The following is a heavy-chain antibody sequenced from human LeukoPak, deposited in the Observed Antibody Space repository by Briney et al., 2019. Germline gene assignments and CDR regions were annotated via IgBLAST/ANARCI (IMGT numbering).Heavy chain of an antibody. CDR1: GFTFSDYY. Sequence: GGSLRLSCAASGFTFSDYYMSWVRQAPGTGLEWVSYISSSGSTIYYADSVKGRFTISRDNAKNSLYLQMNSLRAEDTAVYYCARGTTKHSPYSRAPVDYWGQGTLVTVSS. CDR3: ARGTTKHSPYSRAPVDY. CDR2: ISSSGSTI. V-gene: IGHV3-11*04. D-gene: IGHD6-13*01. J-gene: IGHJ4*02.